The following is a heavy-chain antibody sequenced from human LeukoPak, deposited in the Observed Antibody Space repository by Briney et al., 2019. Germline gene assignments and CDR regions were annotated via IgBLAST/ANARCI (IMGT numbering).Heavy chain of an antibody. V-gene: IGHV4-4*07. CDR3: ARDGSSSWYGHKYYYYMDV. Sequence: MASETLSLTCTVSGGSISSYYWSWIRQPAGKGLEWIGRIYTSGSTNYNPSLKSRVTMSVDTSKNQFSLKLSSVTAADTAVYYCARDGSSSWYGHKYYYYMDVWGKGTTVTISS. CDR2: IYTSGST. D-gene: IGHD6-13*01. CDR1: GGSISSYY. J-gene: IGHJ6*03.